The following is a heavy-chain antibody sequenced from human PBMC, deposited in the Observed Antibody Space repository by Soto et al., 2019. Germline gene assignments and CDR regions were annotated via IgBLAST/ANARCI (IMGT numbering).Heavy chain of an antibody. Sequence: AAVKVSCKSSGYTFTSYYMHWVRQAPAQGLEWMGIINHSGGSTSYAQNFQGRVTMTRDTSTSTVYMELSRLRSEDTAVYACASYRTDYPYNWFDPWGQGTLVTVS. J-gene: IGHJ5*02. D-gene: IGHD4-17*01. CDR2: INHSGGST. CDR1: GYTFTSYY. V-gene: IGHV1-46*01. CDR3: ASYRTDYPYNWFDP.